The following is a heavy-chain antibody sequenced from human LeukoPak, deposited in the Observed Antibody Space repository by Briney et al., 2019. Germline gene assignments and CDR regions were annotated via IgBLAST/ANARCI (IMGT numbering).Heavy chain of an antibody. CDR3: ARDPQSSHQLVSY. CDR1: GLTVSCNY. D-gene: IGHD6-13*01. Sequence: PGGSLRPSGAASGLTVSCNYLTWVRQSPGKGLECVSVIYRGAGSYYADSVRGRFTIARDESKNTLYLQMNSLRPEDTAVYYWARDPQSSHQLVSYRGQGTLVTVSS. CDR2: IYRGAGS. V-gene: IGHV3-53*01. J-gene: IGHJ4*02.